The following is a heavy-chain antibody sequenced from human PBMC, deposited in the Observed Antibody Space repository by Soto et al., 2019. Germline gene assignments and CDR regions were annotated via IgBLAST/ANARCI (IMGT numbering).Heavy chain of an antibody. Sequence: PGGSLRLSCAASGFTVSSNYMSWVRQAPGKGLEWVSLVYSGGSTYYADSVKGRFTISRDNSKNTPYLQMNRLRAEDTAVYYCARDGRYCSGGSCYYYYYYMDAWGKGTTVTVSS. CDR3: ARDGRYCSGGSCYYYYYYMDA. CDR2: VYSGGST. D-gene: IGHD2-15*01. J-gene: IGHJ6*03. CDR1: GFTVSSNY. V-gene: IGHV3-66*01.